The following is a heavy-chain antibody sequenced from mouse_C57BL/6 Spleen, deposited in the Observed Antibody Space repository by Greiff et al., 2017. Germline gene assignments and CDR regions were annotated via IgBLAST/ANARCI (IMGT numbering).Heavy chain of an antibody. CDR3: ARWDYYGSSSYYFDY. CDR2: IDPSDSET. J-gene: IGHJ2*01. D-gene: IGHD1-1*01. Sequence: VQLQQPGAELVRPGSSVKLSCKASGYTFTSYWMHWVKQRPIQGLEWIGNIDPSDSETHYNQKFKDKATLTVDKSSSTAYMQLSSLTSEDSAVYYCARWDYYGSSSYYFDYWGQGTTLTVSS. V-gene: IGHV1-52*01. CDR1: GYTFTSYW.